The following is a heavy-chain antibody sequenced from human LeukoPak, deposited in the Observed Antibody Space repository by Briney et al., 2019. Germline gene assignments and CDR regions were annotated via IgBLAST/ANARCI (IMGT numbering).Heavy chain of an antibody. CDR3: ARSLSHYNYYYMDV. CDR2: IYYSGST. V-gene: IGHV4-30-4*02. J-gene: IGHJ6*03. CDR1: GGSISSGDYY. Sequence: PSETLSLTCTVSGGSISSGDYYWSWIRQPPGKGLEWIGYIYYSGSTYYNPSLKSRVTISVDTSKNQFSLKLSSVTAADTAVYYCARSLSHYNYYYMDVWGKGTTVTVSS.